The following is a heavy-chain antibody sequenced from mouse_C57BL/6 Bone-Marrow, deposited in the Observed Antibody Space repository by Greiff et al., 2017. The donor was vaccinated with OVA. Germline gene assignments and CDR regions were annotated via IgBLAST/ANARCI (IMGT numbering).Heavy chain of an antibody. V-gene: IGHV5-6*02. CDR3: ARGVPFRDYFDY. CDR1: GFTFSSYG. Sequence: EVNVVESGGDLVKPGGSLKLSCAASGFTFSSYGMSWVRQTPDKRLEWVATISSGGSYTYYPDSVKGRFTISRDNAKNTPYLQMSSLKSEDTAMYYCARGVPFRDYFDYWGQGTTLTVSS. CDR2: ISSGGSYT. D-gene: IGHD3-3*01. J-gene: IGHJ2*01.